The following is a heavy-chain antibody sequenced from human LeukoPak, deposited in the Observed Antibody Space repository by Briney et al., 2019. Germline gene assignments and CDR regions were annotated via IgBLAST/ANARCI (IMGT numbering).Heavy chain of an antibody. CDR3: ARVQVGATSPDY. Sequence: SETLSLTSTVSGGPISSYYWSWIRQPAGKGLEWSWRIYTSARTNSHPSLKSRVNMSVDTSKNQLSLKLSSVTAADTAVYYCARVQVGATSPDYWGQGTLVTVSS. CDR2: IYTSART. J-gene: IGHJ4*02. CDR1: GGPISSYY. V-gene: IGHV4-4*07. D-gene: IGHD1-26*01.